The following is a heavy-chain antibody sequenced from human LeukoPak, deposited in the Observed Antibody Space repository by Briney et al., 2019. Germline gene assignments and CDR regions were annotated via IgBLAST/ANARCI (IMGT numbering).Heavy chain of an antibody. CDR1: GFTFSSYS. J-gene: IGHJ4*02. CDR2: ISSSSSYI. D-gene: IGHD3-22*01. CDR3: ARDKGVLHYDSSGHKWSFDY. V-gene: IGHV3-21*01. Sequence: PGGSLRLSCAASGFTFSSYSMNWVRQAPGKGLEWVSSISSSSSYIYYADSVKGRFTISRDNAKNSLYLQINSLRAEDTAVYYCARDKGVLHYDSSGHKWSFDYWGQGTLVTVSS.